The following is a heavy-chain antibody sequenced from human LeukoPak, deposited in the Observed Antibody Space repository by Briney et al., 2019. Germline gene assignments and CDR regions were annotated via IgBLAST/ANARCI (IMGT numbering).Heavy chain of an antibody. CDR2: ISYDGSNK. CDR1: GFTFSSYG. D-gene: IGHD6-13*01. V-gene: IGHV3-30*18. CDR3: AKAGEIAAAGELDY. J-gene: IGHJ4*02. Sequence: GGSLRLSCAASGFTFSSYGMHWVRQAPGKGLEWVAVISYDGSNKYYADSVKGRFTISRDNSKNTLYLQMNSLRAEDTAVHYCAKAGEIAAAGELDYWGQGTLVTVSS.